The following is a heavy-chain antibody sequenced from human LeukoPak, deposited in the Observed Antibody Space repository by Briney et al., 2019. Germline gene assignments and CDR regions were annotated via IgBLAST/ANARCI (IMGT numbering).Heavy chain of an antibody. Sequence: GALRHSLPASRFTDSSNYMSSLGPAPGTGVEWVSYIYSGGSTYYADCEKGRFTISRDNSKNTLYLQMDSLRAEDTAVYYRATYYYYYMDVWGKGTTVTVSS. J-gene: IGHJ6*03. CDR1: RFTDSSNY. V-gene: IGHV3-66*02. CDR3: ATYYYYYMDV. CDR2: IYSGGST.